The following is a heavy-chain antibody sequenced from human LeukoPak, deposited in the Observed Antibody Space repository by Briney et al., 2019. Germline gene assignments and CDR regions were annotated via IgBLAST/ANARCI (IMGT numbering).Heavy chain of an antibody. CDR3: ASDCSGGSCYGGGFDY. Sequence: GGSLRLSCAASGFTFSSYSMNWVRQAPGKGLEWVSSISSSSSYIYYADSVKRRFTISRDTAKNSLYLQMNSLRAEDTAVYYCASDCSGGSCYGGGFDYWGQGTLVTVSS. D-gene: IGHD2-15*01. CDR2: ISSSSSYI. CDR1: GFTFSSYS. V-gene: IGHV3-21*01. J-gene: IGHJ4*02.